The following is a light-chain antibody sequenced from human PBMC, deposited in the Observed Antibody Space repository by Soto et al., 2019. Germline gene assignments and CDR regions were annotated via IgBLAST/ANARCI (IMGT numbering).Light chain of an antibody. CDR1: QSVSRG. V-gene: IGKV1-5*01. CDR3: QQYNSYSRT. J-gene: IGKJ1*01. CDR2: DAT. Sequence: DIQVTQSPSSVSASVGDRVTFTCRASQSVSRGLAWYQQKPGQAPKLLIYDATVLQTWVPSRFSGGGSGTDFTLTITSLQPEDFATYYCQQYNSYSRTFGQGTKVDIK.